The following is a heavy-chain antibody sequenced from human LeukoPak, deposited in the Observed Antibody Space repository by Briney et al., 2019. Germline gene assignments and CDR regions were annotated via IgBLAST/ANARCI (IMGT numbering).Heavy chain of an antibody. V-gene: IGHV3-30*02. J-gene: IGHJ4*02. Sequence: QPGGSLRLSCAASGFAFSSYGMHWVRQAPGKGLEWVAFIRYDGSDKYYADSVKGRFTISRDNSENTLYLQMNSLRGEDTAVYYCAKRRSGRDFFHYWVQGTLVTVSS. CDR2: IRYDGSDK. CDR3: AKRRSGRDFFHY. CDR1: GFAFSSYG. D-gene: IGHD3-3*01.